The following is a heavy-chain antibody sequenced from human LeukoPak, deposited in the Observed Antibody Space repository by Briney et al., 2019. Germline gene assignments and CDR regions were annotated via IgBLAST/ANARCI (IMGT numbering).Heavy chain of an antibody. J-gene: IGHJ4*02. CDR2: ISYDGSNK. D-gene: IGHD2-2*01. CDR1: GFTFSSYA. V-gene: IGHV3-30-3*01. Sequence: GGSLRLSCAASGFTFSSYAMHWVRQAPGKGLEWVAVISYDGSNKYYADSVKGRFTISRDNSKNTLYLQMNSLRAEDTALYYCARDYCSTTTCLAYWGRATLVTVSP. CDR3: ARDYCSTTTCLAY.